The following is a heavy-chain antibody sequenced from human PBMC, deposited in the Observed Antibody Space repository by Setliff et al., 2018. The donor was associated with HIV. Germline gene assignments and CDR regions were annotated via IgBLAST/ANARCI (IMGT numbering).Heavy chain of an antibody. D-gene: IGHD6-19*01. CDR1: GASIRSDRMY. Sequence: SETLSLTCSVSGASIRSDRMYWSWIRRPPGQRLEWIGFISFAGHINYNPSLSSRVTVSRDTSRNQFSMTLTSVTAANTAVYYCARSFGWGAFNVWGQGTVVTVSS. J-gene: IGHJ3*01. CDR3: ARSFGWGAFNV. CDR2: ISFAGHI. V-gene: IGHV4-61*01.